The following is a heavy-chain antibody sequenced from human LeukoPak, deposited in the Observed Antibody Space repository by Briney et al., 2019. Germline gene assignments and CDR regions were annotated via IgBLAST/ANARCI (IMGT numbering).Heavy chain of an antibody. CDR3: AKGVWDCSSTSCSVPYYYYGMDV. V-gene: IGHV3-23*01. CDR1: GFTFSTYA. Sequence: GGSLRLSCAASGFTFSTYAVSWVRQAPGKGLEWVSGISGSGGSTYYADSVKGRFTISRDNSKNTLYLQMYSLRVEDTAVYYCAKGVWDCSSTSCSVPYYYYGMDVWGKGTTVTVSS. J-gene: IGHJ6*04. CDR2: ISGSGGST. D-gene: IGHD2-2*01.